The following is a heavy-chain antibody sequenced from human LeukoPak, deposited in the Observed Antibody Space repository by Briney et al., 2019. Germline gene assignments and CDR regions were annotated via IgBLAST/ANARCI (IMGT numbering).Heavy chain of an antibody. CDR3: ARDAAAGTWYFDL. Sequence: SDTLSLTCAVSGGSISSGGYSWSWIRQPPGKGLEWIGYIYHSGSIYYNPSLKSRGTISVDRSKNQFSLKLSSVNAADTAVYYCARDAAAGTWYFDLWGRGTLVTVSS. J-gene: IGHJ2*01. CDR2: IYHSGSI. CDR1: GGSISSGGYS. D-gene: IGHD6-13*01. V-gene: IGHV4-30-2*01.